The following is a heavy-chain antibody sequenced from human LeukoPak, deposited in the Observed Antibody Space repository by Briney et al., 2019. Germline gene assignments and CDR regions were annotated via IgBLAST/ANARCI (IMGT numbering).Heavy chain of an antibody. CDR3: ARTTSDYDYVWGSYHLKGENFDY. Sequence: GGSLRLSCAASGFTFSDYYMSWIRQAPGKGLEWVSYISSSGSTIYYADSVKGRFTISRDNAKNSLYLQMNSLRAEDTAVYYCARTTSDYDYVWGSYHLKGENFDYWGQGTLVTVSS. J-gene: IGHJ4*02. V-gene: IGHV3-11*01. CDR2: ISSSGSTI. D-gene: IGHD3-16*01. CDR1: GFTFSDYY.